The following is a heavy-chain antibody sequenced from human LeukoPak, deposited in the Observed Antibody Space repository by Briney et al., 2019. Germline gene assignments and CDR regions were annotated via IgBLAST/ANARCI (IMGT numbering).Heavy chain of an antibody. Sequence: GGSLRLSCVVSEFIFSDYEMNWVRQAPGKGLEWISYISSSGNTIYYADSVKGRFTISRDNAKSSLYLQMKSLRAEDTAIYYCATYRQVLLPFESWGQGTLVTVSS. CDR2: ISSSGNTI. CDR3: ATYRQVLLPFES. J-gene: IGHJ4*02. V-gene: IGHV3-48*03. D-gene: IGHD2-8*02. CDR1: EFIFSDYE.